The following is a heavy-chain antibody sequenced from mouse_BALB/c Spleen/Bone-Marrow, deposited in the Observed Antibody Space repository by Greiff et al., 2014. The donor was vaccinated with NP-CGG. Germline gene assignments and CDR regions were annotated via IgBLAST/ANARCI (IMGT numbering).Heavy chain of an antibody. V-gene: IGHV1-14*01. Sequence: VHVKQSGPEQVKPGASVKMSCKASGYTFTAYVMHWVKQKPGQGLEWIGYINPYNDGTNYNEKFKGKATLTSDISSSTANMELSSLTSEDSAVYYCAREGWLLRFDYWCQGTTLTVSS. CDR2: INPYNDGT. J-gene: IGHJ2*01. CDR3: AREGWLLRFDY. D-gene: IGHD2-3*01. CDR1: GYTFTAYV.